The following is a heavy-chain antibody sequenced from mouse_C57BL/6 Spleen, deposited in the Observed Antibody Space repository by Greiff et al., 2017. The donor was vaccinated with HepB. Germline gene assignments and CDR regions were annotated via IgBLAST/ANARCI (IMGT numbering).Heavy chain of an antibody. CDR1: GFTFSDYG. CDR2: ISSGSSTI. V-gene: IGHV5-17*01. Sequence: EVKLMESGGGLVKPGGSLKLSCAASGFTFSDYGMHWVRQAPEKGLEWVAYISSGSSTIYYADTVKGRFTISRDNANTLFLQMTSLRSEDTAMYYCARGYYGSSGAMDYWGQGTSVTVSS. D-gene: IGHD1-1*01. J-gene: IGHJ4*01. CDR3: ARGYYGSSGAMDY.